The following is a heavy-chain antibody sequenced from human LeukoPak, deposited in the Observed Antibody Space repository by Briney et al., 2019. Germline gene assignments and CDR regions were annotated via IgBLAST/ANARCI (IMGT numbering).Heavy chain of an antibody. Sequence: SVKVSCKASGGTFSSYAISWVRQAPGQGLEWMGWIIPIFGTANYAQKLQGRVTITTDESTSTAYMELSSLRSEDTAVYYCAPNPGIVLVLYPAIWDSWFDPWGQGTLVTVSS. CDR1: GGTFSSYA. CDR2: IIPIFGTA. V-gene: IGHV1-69*05. J-gene: IGHJ5*02. CDR3: APNPGIVLVLYPAIWDSWFDP. D-gene: IGHD2-2*01.